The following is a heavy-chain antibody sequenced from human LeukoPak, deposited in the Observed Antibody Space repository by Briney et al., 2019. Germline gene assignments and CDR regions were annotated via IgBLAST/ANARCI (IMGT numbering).Heavy chain of an antibody. V-gene: IGHV3-7*01. Sequence: GGSLRLSCAASGFTFSSYWMIWVRQAPGKGLEWVANIKQDGSEKYYVDSVKGRFTIYRDNAKNSLYLQMNSLRAEDTAVYYCAREQWLVRDAFDIWGQGTMVTVSS. CDR3: AREQWLVRDAFDI. CDR1: GFTFSSYW. CDR2: IKQDGSEK. D-gene: IGHD6-19*01. J-gene: IGHJ3*02.